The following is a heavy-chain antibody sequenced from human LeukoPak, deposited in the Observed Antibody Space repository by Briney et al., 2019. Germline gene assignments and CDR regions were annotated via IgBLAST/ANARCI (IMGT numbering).Heavy chain of an antibody. CDR1: GFTFSSYS. D-gene: IGHD6-13*01. V-gene: IGHV3-48*04. J-gene: IGHJ4*02. Sequence: GGSLRLSCAASGFTFSSYSMNWVRQAPGKGLEWGSYISSSSSTIYYADSVKGRFTISRDNAKNSLYLQMNSLRAEDTALYYCAKDYWQHPSSPDYWGQGTLVTVSS. CDR3: AKDYWQHPSSPDY. CDR2: ISSSSSTI.